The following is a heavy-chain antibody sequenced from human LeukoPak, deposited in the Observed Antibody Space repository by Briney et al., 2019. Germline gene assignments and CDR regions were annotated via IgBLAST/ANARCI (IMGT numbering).Heavy chain of an antibody. CDR1: GFTFSSYA. V-gene: IGHV3-64*01. J-gene: IGHJ6*03. D-gene: IGHD2-8*01. CDR2: ISSNGGST. CDR3: AKDRCSNGVGCYYYYMDV. Sequence: GGSLRLSCAASGFTFSSYAMHWVRQAPGKGLESVSTISSNGGSTYYANSVKGRFTISRDNSKNTLYLQMGSLRAEDTAVYYCAKDRCSNGVGCYYYYMDVWGKGTTVTISS.